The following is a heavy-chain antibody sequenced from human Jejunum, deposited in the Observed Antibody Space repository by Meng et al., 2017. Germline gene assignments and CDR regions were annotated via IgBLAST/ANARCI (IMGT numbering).Heavy chain of an antibody. CDR3: ARRAESGGYFDS. CDR1: GFIFRNFW. D-gene: IGHD2-8*02. CDR2: INSDETST. Sequence: GGSLRLSCAASGFIFRNFWMHWVRHVPGKGPVWVSRINSDETSTNYADSVRGRFTISRDKAKNTLYLQMTSLRADDSAICYCARRAESGGYFDSWGQGTLVTVSS. J-gene: IGHJ4*02. V-gene: IGHV3-74*01.